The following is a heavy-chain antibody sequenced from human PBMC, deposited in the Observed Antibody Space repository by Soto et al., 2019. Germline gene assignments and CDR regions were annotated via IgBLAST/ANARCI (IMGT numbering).Heavy chain of an antibody. V-gene: IGHV1-8*01. CDR1: GYSFTSLH. CDR3: ASGSPGPVDH. D-gene: IGHD3-10*01. CDR2: MNPHSGET. Sequence: QVQLVQSGAEVRRPGASVKVSCKASGYSFTSLHFNWVRQATGQGLEWIGWMNPHSGETGYAQRFQGRVTMTRDISLSTAYMELRSLPSHDTAVYFCASGSPGPVDHWGQGTLVTVAS. J-gene: IGHJ4*02.